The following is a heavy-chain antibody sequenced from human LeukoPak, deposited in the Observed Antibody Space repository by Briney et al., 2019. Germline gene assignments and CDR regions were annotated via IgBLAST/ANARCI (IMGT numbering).Heavy chain of an antibody. J-gene: IGHJ1*01. CDR1: GYTFTGYY. CDR2: INPNSGGT. D-gene: IGHD3-22*01. CDR3: ATSSGYYVGYIQY. Sequence: ASVKVSCKASGYTFTGYYIHWVRQAPGQGLEWMGWINPNSGGTKYTEKFQGRVTMTRDTSISTAYMELRSDDTAVYYCATSSGYYVGYIQYWGQGTLVTVSS. V-gene: IGHV1-2*02.